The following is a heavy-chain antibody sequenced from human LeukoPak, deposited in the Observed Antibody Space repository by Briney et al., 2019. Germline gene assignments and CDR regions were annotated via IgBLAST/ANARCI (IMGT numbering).Heavy chain of an antibody. CDR3: ARGMSGTYDY. CDR2: ISGSGGNT. CDR1: GFTFSSYA. Sequence: GGSLRLSCAASGFTFSSYAMSWVRQAPGKGLEWVSGISGSGGNTYYADSVKGRFTISRDNAKNSLYLQMNSLRAGDTAVHYCARGMSGTYDYWGQGTLVTVSS. D-gene: IGHD1-26*01. J-gene: IGHJ4*02. V-gene: IGHV3-23*01.